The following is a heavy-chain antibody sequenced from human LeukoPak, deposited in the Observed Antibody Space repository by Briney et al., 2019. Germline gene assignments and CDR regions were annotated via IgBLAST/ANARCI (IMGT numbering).Heavy chain of an antibody. D-gene: IGHD1-1*01. V-gene: IGHV4-59*08. CDR1: GGPISSYY. Sequence: SETLSLTCTVSGGPISSYYWSWIRQSPGKGLEWIGYIHWRGSTSYNPSLKSRVTISVDTSKNQFSLRLSSVTAADTAVYSCARHGTSSDYYFAVDVWGQGTTVTVSS. CDR3: ARHGTSSDYYFAVDV. J-gene: IGHJ6*02. CDR2: IHWRGST.